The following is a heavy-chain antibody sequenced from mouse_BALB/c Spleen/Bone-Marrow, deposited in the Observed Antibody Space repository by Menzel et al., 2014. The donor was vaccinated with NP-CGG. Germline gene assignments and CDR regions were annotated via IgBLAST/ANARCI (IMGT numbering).Heavy chain of an antibody. CDR3: ARGGWLLCFDY. CDR2: INPYNDVT. CDR1: GYIFTSYV. J-gene: IGHJ2*01. V-gene: IGHV1-14*01. Sequence: EVQLQQSGPELVKPGTSVKMSCKASGYIFTSYVMDWVKQKPGQGLEWIGYINPYNDVTNYNEKFKGKATLTSDKSSSTAYMEVSSLTSEDSAVYYCARGGWLLCFDYWGQGTTLAVSS. D-gene: IGHD2-3*01.